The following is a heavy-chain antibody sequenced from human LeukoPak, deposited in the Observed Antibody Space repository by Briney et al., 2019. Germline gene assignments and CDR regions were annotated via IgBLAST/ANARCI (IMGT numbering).Heavy chain of an antibody. CDR2: IIPIFGTA. D-gene: IGHD3-3*01. J-gene: IGHJ3*02. V-gene: IGHV1-69*05. CDR1: GYTFTSFD. CDR3: AKDTGSPADAITMEDNAFDI. Sequence: SAKVSCKASGYTFTSFDLIWVRQAPGQGLEWMGGIIPIFGTANYAQKFQGRVTITTDESTSTAYMELSSLRAEDTAVYYCAKDTGSPADAITMEDNAFDIWGQGTMVTVSS.